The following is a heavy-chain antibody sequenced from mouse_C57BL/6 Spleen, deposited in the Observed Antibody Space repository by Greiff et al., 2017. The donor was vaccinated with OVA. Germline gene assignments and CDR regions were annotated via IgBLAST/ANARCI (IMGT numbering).Heavy chain of an antibody. D-gene: IGHD3-2*02. CDR2: INPGSGGT. CDR3: ARSSSGYNFCY. V-gene: IGHV1-54*01. CDR1: GYAFTNYL. Sequence: QVQLQQSGAELVRPGTSVKVSCKASGYAFTNYLIEWVKQRPGQGLEWIGVINPGSGGTNYNEKFKGKSTLTADNSSSTAYMQLSSLTSEDSAVYFCARSSSGYNFCYWGTGTTLTVAS. J-gene: IGHJ2*01.